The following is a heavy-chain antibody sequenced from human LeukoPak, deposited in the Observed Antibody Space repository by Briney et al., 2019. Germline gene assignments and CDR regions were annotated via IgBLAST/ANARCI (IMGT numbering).Heavy chain of an antibody. CDR1: GGSISSNSYY. J-gene: IGHJ4*02. CDR2: IYYSGST. D-gene: IGHD6-13*01. Sequence: SETLSLTCAVSGGSISSNSYYWGWIRQPPGKGLEWIGSIYYSGSTYYNPSLKSRVTISVDTSKNQFSLKLSSVTAADTAVYYCARARAAAGMVDYWGQGTLVTVSS. V-gene: IGHV4-39*07. CDR3: ARARAAAGMVDY.